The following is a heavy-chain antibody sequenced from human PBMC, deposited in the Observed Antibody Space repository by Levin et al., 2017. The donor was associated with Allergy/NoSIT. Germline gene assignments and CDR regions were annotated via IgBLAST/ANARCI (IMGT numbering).Heavy chain of an antibody. CDR2: IHSGGTT. V-gene: IGHV3-53*01. D-gene: IGHD7-27*01. J-gene: IGHJ4*02. CDR3: TKDDPQNGDLLAY. CDR1: GFSVSSTY. Sequence: PGESLKISCAASGFSVSSTYMTWVRQAPGKGLEWVSVIHSGGTTYYADSVTGRFTISRDTAKNTLYLQMNGLRVEDTAIYYCTKDDPQNGDLLAYWGQGTLVTVSS.